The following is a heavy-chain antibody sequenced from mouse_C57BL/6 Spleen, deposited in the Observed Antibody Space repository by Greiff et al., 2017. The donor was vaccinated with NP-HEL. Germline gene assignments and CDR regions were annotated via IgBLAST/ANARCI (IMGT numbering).Heavy chain of an antibody. V-gene: IGHV5-4*01. CDR1: GFTFSSYA. CDR2: ISDGGSYT. D-gene: IGHD2-10*02. CDR3: ARDRYGEYYFDY. Sequence: EVNVVESGGGLVKPGGSLKLSCAASGFTFSSYAMSWVRQTPEKRLEWVATISDGGSYTYYPDNVKGRFTISRDNAKNNLYLQMSHLKSEDTAMYYCARDRYGEYYFDYWGQGTTLTVSS. J-gene: IGHJ2*01.